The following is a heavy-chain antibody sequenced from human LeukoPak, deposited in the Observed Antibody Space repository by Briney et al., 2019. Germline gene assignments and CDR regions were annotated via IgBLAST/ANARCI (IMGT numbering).Heavy chain of an antibody. CDR1: GYSFTSYW. Sequence: GESLKISCKGSGYSFTSYWIGWVRQMPGKGLEWMGIIYPGDSDTRYSPSFQGQVTISADKSISTAYLQWSSLKASDTALYYCAKYGTKKLLWFGTENGHFDYWGQGTLVTVSS. CDR3: AKYGTKKLLWFGTENGHFDY. CDR2: IYPGDSDT. V-gene: IGHV5-51*01. D-gene: IGHD3-10*01. J-gene: IGHJ4*02.